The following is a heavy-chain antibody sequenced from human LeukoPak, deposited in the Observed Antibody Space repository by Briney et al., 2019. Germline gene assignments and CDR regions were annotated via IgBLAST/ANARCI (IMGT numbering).Heavy chain of an antibody. V-gene: IGHV3-30*18. CDR1: GFTFSNFA. Sequence: PGRSLRLSCAASGFTFSNFAMNWARQAPGKGLEWVAFISYDGSIKSYADSVKGRFTVSRDNSKNTLYLQMNSLRPEDTAFYHCAKSYDNGWYVCDYWGQGTLVTVSS. D-gene: IGHD6-19*01. CDR2: ISYDGSIK. J-gene: IGHJ4*02. CDR3: AKSYDNGWYVCDY.